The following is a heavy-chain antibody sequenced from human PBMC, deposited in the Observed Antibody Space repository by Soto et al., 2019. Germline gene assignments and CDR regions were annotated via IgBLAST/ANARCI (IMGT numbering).Heavy chain of an antibody. CDR2: ISAYNGNT. V-gene: IGHV1-18*01. J-gene: IGHJ4*02. D-gene: IGHD4-17*01. CDR1: GYTIASCG. CDR3: ARDYGDYSYFDY. Sequence: ASVRVSCKASGYTIASCGIIWVRQATGQGLEWMGWISAYNGNTNYAQKLQGRVTMTTDTSTSTAYMELRSLRSDDTAVYYCARDYGDYSYFDYWGQGTLVTVSS.